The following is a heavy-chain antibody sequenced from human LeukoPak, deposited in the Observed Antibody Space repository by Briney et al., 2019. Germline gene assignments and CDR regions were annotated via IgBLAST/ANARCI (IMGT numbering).Heavy chain of an antibody. CDR3: AKVPASVVIAIRFGFDP. J-gene: IGHJ5*02. D-gene: IGHD2-21*01. CDR1: GFTFSSYA. V-gene: IGHV3-23*01. Sequence: GGSLRLSCAASGFTFSSYAMSWVRQAPGKGLEWVSAISGSGGSTYCADSVKGRFTISRDNSKNTLYLQMNSLRAEDTAVYYCAKVPASVVIAIRFGFDPWGQGTLVTVSS. CDR2: ISGSGGST.